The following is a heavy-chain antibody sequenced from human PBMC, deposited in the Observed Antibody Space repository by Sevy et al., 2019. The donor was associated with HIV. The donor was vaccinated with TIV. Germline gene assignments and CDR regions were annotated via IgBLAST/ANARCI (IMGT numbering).Heavy chain of an antibody. CDR2: ISWNSGSI. D-gene: IGHD3-10*01. CDR3: AKDIQRYGSGSYPYYFDY. J-gene: IGHJ4*02. V-gene: IGHV3-9*01. Sequence: GGSLRLSCAASGFTFDDYAMHWVRQAPGKGLEWVSGISWNSGSIGYADSVKGRFTISRDNAKNSLYLQMNSLRAEDTALYYCAKDIQRYGSGSYPYYFDYWGQRTLVTVSS. CDR1: GFTFDDYA.